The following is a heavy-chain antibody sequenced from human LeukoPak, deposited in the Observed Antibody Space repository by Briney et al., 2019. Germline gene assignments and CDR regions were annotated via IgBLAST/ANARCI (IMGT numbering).Heavy chain of an antibody. CDR3: ARGYCSSTSCYKGNWFDP. V-gene: IGHV4-61*01. J-gene: IGHJ5*02. D-gene: IGHD2-2*02. CDR2: IYYSGST. Sequence: TASETLSLTCTVSGGSISSSSYYWSWIRQPPGKGLEWIGYIYYSGSTNYNPSLKSRVTISVDTSKNQFSLKLSSVTAADTAVYYCARGYCSSTSCYKGNWFDPWGQGTLVTVSS. CDR1: GGSISSSSYY.